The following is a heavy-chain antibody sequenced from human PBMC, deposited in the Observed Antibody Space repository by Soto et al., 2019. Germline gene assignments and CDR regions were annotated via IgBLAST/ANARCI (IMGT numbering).Heavy chain of an antibody. V-gene: IGHV4-4*02. J-gene: IGHJ3*01. Sequence: RQPPEKELEWIGQISHSGSPNYKPSLTSRVTISVDKAKNHFSLKLTSVTAAETAVYYCVRDRAFD. CDR2: ISHSGSP. CDR3: VRDRAFD.